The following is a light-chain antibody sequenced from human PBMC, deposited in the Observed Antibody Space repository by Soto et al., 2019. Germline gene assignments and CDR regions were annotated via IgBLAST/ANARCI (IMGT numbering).Light chain of an antibody. V-gene: IGKV3-20*01. Sequence: EIVLTQSPGTLSLSPGERATLSCRASQSVSSSYLAWYQQKPGQAPRLLIYGASSRATGIPDRFSGSGSATDFTLTISRLEPEDFAVYYCQQYGTSPPLTFGGGTQVEIK. CDR1: QSVSSSY. CDR3: QQYGTSPPLT. J-gene: IGKJ4*01. CDR2: GAS.